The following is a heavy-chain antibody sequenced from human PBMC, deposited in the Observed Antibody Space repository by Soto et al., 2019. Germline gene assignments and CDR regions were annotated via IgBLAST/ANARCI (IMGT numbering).Heavy chain of an antibody. CDR1: GFTFDDHT. J-gene: IGHJ4*02. CDR2: ITWDAGSA. CDR3: AKEKDRIFDY. V-gene: IGHV3-43*01. Sequence: GGSLRLSCAGSGFTFDDHTMHWVRQAPGKGLEWVSLITWDAGSAFYADSVRGRFTISRDNSKNSLYLQMNSLRTEDSALYYCAKEKDRIFDYWGRGTPVTVSS.